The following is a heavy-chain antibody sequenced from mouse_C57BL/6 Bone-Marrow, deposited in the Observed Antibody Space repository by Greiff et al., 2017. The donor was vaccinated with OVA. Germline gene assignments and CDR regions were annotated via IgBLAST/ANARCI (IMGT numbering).Heavy chain of an antibody. D-gene: IGHD1-1*02. J-gene: IGHJ2*01. CDR1: GYTFTSYG. V-gene: IGHV1-81*01. CDR2: ISPRSGNT. Sequence: VQLQQSGAELARPGASVKLSCKASGYTFTSYGISWVKQRTGQGLEWIGEISPRSGNTYYNEKFKGKATLTADKSSSTAYMELRSLTSEDSAVYFCARGGSPFDYWGQGTTLTVSS. CDR3: ARGGSPFDY.